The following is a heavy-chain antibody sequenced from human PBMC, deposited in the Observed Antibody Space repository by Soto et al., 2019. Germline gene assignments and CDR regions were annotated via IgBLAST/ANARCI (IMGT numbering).Heavy chain of an antibody. CDR2: ISYNGSNE. V-gene: IGHV3-30*04. CDR1: GFTFSSYA. Sequence: QVQLVESGGGVVQPGRSLRLSCAASGFTFSSYAMHWVRQAPGKGLEWVAVISYNGSNEYYADSVKGRITISRDNSKNTLYLQMNSLRVEDTAVYYCASPPQRIVGRQYWGNWFDRWGQGTLVTVSS. CDR3: ASPPQRIVGRQYWGNWFDR. D-gene: IGHD6-6*01. J-gene: IGHJ5*02.